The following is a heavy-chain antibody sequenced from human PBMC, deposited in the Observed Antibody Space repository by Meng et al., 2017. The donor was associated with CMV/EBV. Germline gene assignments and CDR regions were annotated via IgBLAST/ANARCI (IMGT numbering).Heavy chain of an antibody. Sequence: GGSLRLSCAASGFTFSSYAMHWVRQAPGKGLEWVAVISYDGSNKYYADPVKGRFTISRDNSKNTLYLQMNSLRAEDTAVYYCARGLRGPYCSSTSCYSAFDYWGQGTLVTVSS. CDR1: GFTFSSYA. V-gene: IGHV3-30*04. CDR2: ISYDGSNK. J-gene: IGHJ4*02. CDR3: ARGLRGPYCSSTSCYSAFDY. D-gene: IGHD2-2*01.